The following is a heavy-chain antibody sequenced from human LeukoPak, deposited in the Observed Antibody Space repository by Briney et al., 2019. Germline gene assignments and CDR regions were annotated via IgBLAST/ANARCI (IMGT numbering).Heavy chain of an antibody. D-gene: IGHD3-3*01. CDR3: ARVNFDFWSGYYYYMDV. CDR1: GFTFSTYW. Sequence: PGRSLRLSCAASGFTFSTYWMSWVRQAPGEGLEWVANIKQDGSEKYYVDSVKGRFTISRDNTKNSLYLQMNSLRAEDTAVYYCARVNFDFWSGYYYYMDVWGKGTTVTVSS. J-gene: IGHJ6*03. CDR2: IKQDGSEK. V-gene: IGHV3-7*01.